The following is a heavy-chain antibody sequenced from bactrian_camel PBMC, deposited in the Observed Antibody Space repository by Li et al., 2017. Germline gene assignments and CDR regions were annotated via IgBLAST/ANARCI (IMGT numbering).Heavy chain of an antibody. CDR3: ATSSSWCVVFDY. V-gene: IGHV3S54*01. Sequence: HVQLVESGGGLVQPGGSLRLSCTPSGNRESINIMGWFRQAPGKEREGLARIYTDGTKQWHAESVKGRFTISQGSDKNTIYLQMNSLRPEDTAMYFCATSSSWCVVFDYWGQGTQVTVS. D-gene: IGHD6*01. CDR2: IYTDGTKQ. J-gene: IGHJ4*01. CDR1: GNRESINI.